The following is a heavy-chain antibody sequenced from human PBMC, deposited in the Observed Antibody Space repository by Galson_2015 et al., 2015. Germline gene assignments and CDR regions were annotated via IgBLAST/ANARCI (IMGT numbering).Heavy chain of an antibody. D-gene: IGHD6-13*01. Sequence: SLRLSCAASGFTFSSYAMHWVRQAPGKGLEWVAVISYDGSNKYYADSVKGRFTISRDNSKNTLYLQMNSLRAEDTAVYYCARGSSSWLDYWGQGTLVTVSS. CDR1: GFTFSSYA. CDR2: ISYDGSNK. CDR3: ARGSSSWLDY. J-gene: IGHJ4*02. V-gene: IGHV3-30-3*01.